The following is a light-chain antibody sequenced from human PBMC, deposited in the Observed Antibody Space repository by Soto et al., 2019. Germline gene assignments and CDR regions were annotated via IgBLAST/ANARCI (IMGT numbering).Light chain of an antibody. CDR2: EAS. Sequence: QSVLTQPASVSGSPGRSITISCTGTSSNVGSYNLVSWYQQHPGEAPKLMIYEASKRPSGVSNRFSGSKSGNTASLTISGLQAEDEADYYCCSYAGSDTMIFGGGTKLTVL. J-gene: IGLJ2*01. V-gene: IGLV2-23*01. CDR3: CSYAGSDTMI. CDR1: SSNVGSYNL.